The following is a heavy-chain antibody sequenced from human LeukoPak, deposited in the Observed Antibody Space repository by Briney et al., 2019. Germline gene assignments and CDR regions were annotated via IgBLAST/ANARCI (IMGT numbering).Heavy chain of an antibody. J-gene: IGHJ4*02. CDR3: AKRDDSGGNLVDL. D-gene: IGHD3-22*01. CDR2: IYYSGST. CDR1: GGSIRSGSHY. Sequence: SETLSLTCTVYGGSIRSGSHYWVWIRQPPGKRLEWIGSIYYSGSTYYNSSLENRVTISIDTSKNHFSLRLRSLSAADTSVYYCAKRDDSGGNLVDLWGQGTLVTVSS. V-gene: IGHV4-39*02.